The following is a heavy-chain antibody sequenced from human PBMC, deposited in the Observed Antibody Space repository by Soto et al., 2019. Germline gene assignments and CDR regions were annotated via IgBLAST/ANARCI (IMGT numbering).Heavy chain of an antibody. Sequence: QVQLVQSGAEVKKPGSSVKVSCKASGGTFSSYAISWVRQAPGQGREWMGGIIPIFGTATYAQKFKGLVTITADESTSTAYMELSSLRSEDTAVYYCARSSGSYGAFYYYGMAVWGQGTTVTVSS. V-gene: IGHV1-69*01. CDR1: GGTFSSYA. CDR2: IIPIFGTA. D-gene: IGHD1-26*01. CDR3: ARSSGSYGAFYYYGMAV. J-gene: IGHJ6*02.